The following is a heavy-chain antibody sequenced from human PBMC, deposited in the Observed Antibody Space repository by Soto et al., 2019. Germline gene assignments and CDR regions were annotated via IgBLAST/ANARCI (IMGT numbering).Heavy chain of an antibody. CDR3: ARPGQLGWFDP. D-gene: IGHD6-6*01. CDR1: GGSISSYY. V-gene: IGHV4-59*01. CDR2: IYYSGST. Sequence: PSETLSLTCTVSGGSISSYYWSWIRQPPGKGLEWIGYIYYSGSTNYNPSLKSRVTISVDTSKNQFSLKLSSVTAADTAVYYCARPGQLGWFDPWGQGTLVTVSS. J-gene: IGHJ5*02.